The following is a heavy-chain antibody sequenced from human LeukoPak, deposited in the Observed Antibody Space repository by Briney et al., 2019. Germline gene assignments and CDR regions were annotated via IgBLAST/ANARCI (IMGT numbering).Heavy chain of an antibody. CDR3: AKGYCSGGNCYAYSFDY. V-gene: IGHV4-59*01. CDR2: THYSGIT. J-gene: IGHJ4*02. CDR1: GGSISSYY. Sequence: SETLSLTCTASGGSISSYYWSWIRQPPGKGLEWIGYTHYSGITKYNPSLKSRVTISVDTSKNQFSLKLSSVTAADTAVYYCAKGYCSGGNCYAYSFDYWGQGTLVTVSS. D-gene: IGHD2-15*01.